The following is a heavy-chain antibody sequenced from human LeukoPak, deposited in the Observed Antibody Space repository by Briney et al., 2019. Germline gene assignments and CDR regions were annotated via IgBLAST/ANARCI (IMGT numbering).Heavy chain of an antibody. V-gene: IGHV3-49*04. CDR3: TRDLEPYSGITVDY. D-gene: IGHD1-26*01. CDR2: IRSKAYGATT. CDR1: GFTFGDYA. J-gene: IGHJ4*02. Sequence: PGGSLRLXCTASGFTFGDYAMSWDRQAPGKGREWVGFIRSKAYGATTEYAAAVKGRFTSSRDDSKSIAYLQMNSLKTEDTAVYYCTRDLEPYSGITVDYWGQGTLVTVSS.